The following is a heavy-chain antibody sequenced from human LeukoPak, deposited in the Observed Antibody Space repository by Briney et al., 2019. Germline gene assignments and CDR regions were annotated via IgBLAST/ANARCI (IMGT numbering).Heavy chain of an antibody. CDR3: ARLTGTREKNAFDI. J-gene: IGHJ3*02. Sequence: SETLSLTCTVSGGSISSYYWSWIRQPAGKGLEWIGRIYTSGSTNYNPSLKSRVTMSVDTSKNQCSLKLSSVTAADTAVYYCARLTGTREKNAFDIWGQGTMVTVSS. V-gene: IGHV4-4*07. D-gene: IGHD7-27*01. CDR2: IYTSGST. CDR1: GGSISSYY.